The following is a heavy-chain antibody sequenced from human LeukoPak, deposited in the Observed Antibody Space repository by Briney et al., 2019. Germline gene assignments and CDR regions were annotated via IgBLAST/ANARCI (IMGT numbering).Heavy chain of an antibody. V-gene: IGHV3-74*01. Sequence: GGSLRLSCAASGFTFSSYWMHWVRQAPGKGLVWVSRINSDGSSTSYADSVKGRFTISRDSAKNTLHLEMNSLRAEDTAVYYCARYNWNSAPFDYWGQGTLVTVSS. CDR1: GFTFSSYW. CDR3: ARYNWNSAPFDY. CDR2: INSDGSST. J-gene: IGHJ4*02. D-gene: IGHD1-7*01.